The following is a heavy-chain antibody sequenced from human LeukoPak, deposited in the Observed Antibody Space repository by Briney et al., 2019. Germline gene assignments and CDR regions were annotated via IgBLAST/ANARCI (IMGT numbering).Heavy chain of an antibody. J-gene: IGHJ4*02. V-gene: IGHV1-69*05. CDR3: ARGHDHYYDSSGYPDDY. D-gene: IGHD3-22*01. CDR2: IIPIFGTA. CDR1: GGTFSSYA. Sequence: ASVKVSCKASGGTFSSYAISWVRQAPGQGLEWMGGIIPIFGTANYAQKFQGRVTITTDESTSTAYMELSSLRSEDTAVYYCARGHDHYYDSSGYPDDYWGQGTLVTVSS.